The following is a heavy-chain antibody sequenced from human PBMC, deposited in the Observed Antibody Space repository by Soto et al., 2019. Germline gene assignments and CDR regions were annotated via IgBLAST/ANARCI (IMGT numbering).Heavy chain of an antibody. V-gene: IGHV3-30*18. J-gene: IGHJ4*02. CDR2: MSYDGGRT. CDR3: AKTEGDTSLATYYFDY. CDR1: GFAFTRYA. D-gene: IGHD3-16*01. Sequence: QVQLVESGGGVVQPGTSLTLSCAASGFAFTRYAMHWVRQAPGKGLEWVAVMSYDGGRTIYADSVKGRFTISRDTSKSTLYLQMTSMTTEDAAVYYCAKTEGDTSLATYYFDYWGLGTLVTVSS.